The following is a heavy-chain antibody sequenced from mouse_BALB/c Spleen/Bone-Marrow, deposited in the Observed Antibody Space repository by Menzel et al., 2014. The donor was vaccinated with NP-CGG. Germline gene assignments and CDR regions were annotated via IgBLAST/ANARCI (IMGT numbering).Heavy chain of an antibody. V-gene: IGHV1-15*01. D-gene: IGHD3-2*01. CDR3: TRLDSSGYGAY. Sequence: QLQQSGAELVRPGASVTLSCKASGYTFTDYEMHWLKQTPVHGLEWIGAIDPETGGTAYNQKFKGRATLTTDKSSSTAYMELRSLTSEDSAVYYCTRLDSSGYGAYWGQGTLVTVSA. J-gene: IGHJ3*01. CDR1: GYTFTDYE. CDR2: IDPETGGT.